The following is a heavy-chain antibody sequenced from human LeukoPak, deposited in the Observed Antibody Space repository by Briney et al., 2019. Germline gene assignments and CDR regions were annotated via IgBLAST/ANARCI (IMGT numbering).Heavy chain of an antibody. CDR2: ISGSGGST. J-gene: IGHJ4*02. D-gene: IGHD2-15*01. V-gene: IGHV3-23*01. CDR3: AKVVAAGPLDY. Sequence: GGSLRLSCADSGFTFSSYVMSWVRQAPGKGLEWVSAISGSGGSTYYADSVTGRFTISRDNSKNTLYMQMNGLRAEDTAVYYCAKVVAAGPLDYWGQGTLVTVSS. CDR1: GFTFSSYV.